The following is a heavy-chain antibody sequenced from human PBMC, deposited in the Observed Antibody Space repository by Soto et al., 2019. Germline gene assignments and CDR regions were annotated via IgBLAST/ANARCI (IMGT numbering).Heavy chain of an antibody. D-gene: IGHD3-22*01. CDR2: INHSGST. CDR3: ARDVYYDTSGYLALFYV. CDR1: GGSFSGYS. V-gene: IGHV4-34*01. Sequence: PSETLSLTCAVYGGSFSGYSWTWIRQPPGTGLEWIGEINHSGSTNYNPSLKSRVTISVDTSKNQFSLKLTSVTAADTAVYYCARDVYYDTSGYLALFYVWGQGTLVTVSS. J-gene: IGHJ4*02.